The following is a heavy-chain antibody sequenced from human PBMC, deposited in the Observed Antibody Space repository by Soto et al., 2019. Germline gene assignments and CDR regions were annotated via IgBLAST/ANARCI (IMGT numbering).Heavy chain of an antibody. CDR3: ARGQPQTFYDSPRRSFDY. V-gene: IGHV4-34*01. J-gene: IGHJ4*02. Sequence: SETLSLTCDVYGGSFSGYYWSWIRQPPGKGLEWIGEINHSGSAKYNPSLKSRVAISEDTSKNHFSLRLRSVTDADTAVYYCARGQPQTFYDSPRRSFDYWGRGTLVTVSS. D-gene: IGHD3-22*01. CDR2: INHSGSA. CDR1: GGSFSGYY.